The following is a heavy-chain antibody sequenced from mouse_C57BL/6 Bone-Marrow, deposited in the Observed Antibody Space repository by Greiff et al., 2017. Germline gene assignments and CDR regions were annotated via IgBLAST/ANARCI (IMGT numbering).Heavy chain of an antibody. D-gene: IGHD2-5*01. Sequence: EVQLQQSGPGLAKPSQTLSLTCSVTGYSITSDYWNWIRKFPGNKLEYMGYISYSGSTYYNPSLKSRISITRDTSKNQYYLQLNSVTTEDTATYYCARWGKLAYYSNYGAMDYWGQRTSVTVSS. CDR2: ISYSGST. V-gene: IGHV3-8*01. CDR1: GYSITSDY. CDR3: ARWGKLAYYSNYGAMDY. J-gene: IGHJ4*01.